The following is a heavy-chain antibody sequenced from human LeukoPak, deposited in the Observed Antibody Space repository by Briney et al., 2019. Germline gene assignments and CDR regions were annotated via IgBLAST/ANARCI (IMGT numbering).Heavy chain of an antibody. V-gene: IGHV3-30*18. CDR3: AKGSRLRLGELSCY. CDR1: GFTFSSYG. Sequence: GGSLRLSCAASGFTFSSYGMHWVCQAPGKGLEWVAVISYDGSNKYYADSVKGRFTISRDNSKNTLYLQMNSLRAEDTAVYYCAKGSRLRLGELSCYWGQGTLVTVSS. D-gene: IGHD3-16*02. CDR2: ISYDGSNK. J-gene: IGHJ4*02.